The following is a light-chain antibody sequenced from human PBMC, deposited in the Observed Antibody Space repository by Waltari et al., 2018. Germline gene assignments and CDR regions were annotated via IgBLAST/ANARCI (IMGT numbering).Light chain of an antibody. CDR1: SSDIGGYNY. CDR2: DVS. Sequence: QAALTQPPSVSGSPGQSVTISCTGTSSDIGGYNYVSWYQQHPGKAPKLMIYDVSKRPSGVSERFSGSKSGNTASLTISGLQAEDEADYYCSSYAGSNTYIFGAGTRLTVL. J-gene: IGLJ1*01. V-gene: IGLV2-11*01. CDR3: SSYAGSNTYI.